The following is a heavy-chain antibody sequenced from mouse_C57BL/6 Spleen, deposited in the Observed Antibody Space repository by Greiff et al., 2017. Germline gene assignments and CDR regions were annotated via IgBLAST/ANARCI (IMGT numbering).Heavy chain of an antibody. Sequence: QVQLQQPGAELVKPGASVKLSCQASGYTFTSYWMHWVKQRPGQGLEWIGMIHPHSGSTNYNEKFKSKATLTVDKSSSTAYMQLRSLTSEDSAVYYCARVGNLERGFAYWGQGTLVTVSA. CDR2: IHPHSGST. CDR1: GYTFTSYW. V-gene: IGHV1-64*01. J-gene: IGHJ3*01. CDR3: ARVGNLERGFAY.